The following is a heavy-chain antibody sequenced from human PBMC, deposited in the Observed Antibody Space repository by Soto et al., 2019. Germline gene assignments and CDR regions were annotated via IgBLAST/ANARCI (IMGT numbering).Heavy chain of an antibody. V-gene: IGHV3-30-3*01. Sequence: QVQLVESGGGVVQPGRSLRLSCAASGFTFSSYAMHWVRQAPGKGLEWVAVISYDGSNKYYADSVKGRFTISRDNSKNRLYLQMNSLRAEDTAVYYWARGDIVLVPAARGLHYYYGMDVWGQGTTVTVSS. CDR1: GFTFSSYA. CDR2: ISYDGSNK. D-gene: IGHD2-2*01. CDR3: ARGDIVLVPAARGLHYYYGMDV. J-gene: IGHJ6*02.